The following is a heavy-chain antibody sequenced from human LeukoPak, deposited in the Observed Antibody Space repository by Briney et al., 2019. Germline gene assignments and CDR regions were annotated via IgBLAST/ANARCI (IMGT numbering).Heavy chain of an antibody. V-gene: IGHV1-2*06. Sequence: ASVKVSCQASGYTFTGYYMHWVRQAPGQGLEWTGRINPNSGGTNYAQKFQGRVTMTRDTSISTAYMELSRLRSDDTAVYYCARVYYDSSAPDAFDIWGQGTMVTVSS. J-gene: IGHJ3*02. CDR3: ARVYYDSSAPDAFDI. D-gene: IGHD3-22*01. CDR2: INPNSGGT. CDR1: GYTFTGYY.